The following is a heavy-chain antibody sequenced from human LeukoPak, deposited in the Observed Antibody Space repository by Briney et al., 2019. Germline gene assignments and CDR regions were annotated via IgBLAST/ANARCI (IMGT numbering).Heavy chain of an antibody. J-gene: IGHJ4*02. V-gene: IGHV4-59*01. Sequence: SETLSLTCTVSGGSISSYYWNWMRQPPGKGLEWIGYLYNSGNTNYNPSLKSRVSISVDTSRNQFSLRLSSVTAADTAVYYCARDHGGYYFDYWGQGTLVTVSS. CDR2: LYNSGNT. CDR3: ARDHGGYYFDY. CDR1: GGSISSYY. D-gene: IGHD3-16*01.